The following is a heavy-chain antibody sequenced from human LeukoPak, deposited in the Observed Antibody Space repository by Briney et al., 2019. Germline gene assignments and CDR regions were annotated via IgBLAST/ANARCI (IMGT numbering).Heavy chain of an antibody. CDR1: GYSFTSYW. V-gene: IGHV5-51*01. D-gene: IGHD4-17*01. CDR3: ARRRSVYGDLQPVVY. Sequence: GDSLQISCKGYGYSFTSYWIGWVRQMPGKGLEWMGIIYPGDSDTRYSPSFQGQVTISADKSISIAYLQWSSLKASDTATYYCARRRSVYGDLQPVVYWGKGTLVTASA. J-gene: IGHJ4*02. CDR2: IYPGDSDT.